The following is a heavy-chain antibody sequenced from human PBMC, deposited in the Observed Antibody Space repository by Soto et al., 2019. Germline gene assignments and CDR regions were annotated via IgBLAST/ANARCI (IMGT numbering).Heavy chain of an antibody. CDR2: IDPDGTTT. V-gene: IGHV3-74*01. J-gene: IGHJ1*01. CDR3: ARGPRPSSAGTGAY. Sequence: PGGSLRLSCALSGFDSSYYWIQWFRQSPGKGLEWVSRIDPDGTTTNYADSVKGRFPVSRDNAKKTIYLQMNSLTADDTALYYCARGPRPSSAGTGAYWGQGTLVTVSS. D-gene: IGHD1-1*01. CDR1: GFDSSYYW.